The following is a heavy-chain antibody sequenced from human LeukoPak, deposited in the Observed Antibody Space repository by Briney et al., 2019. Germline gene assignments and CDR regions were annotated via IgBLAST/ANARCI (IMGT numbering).Heavy chain of an antibody. CDR1: GFTFRNYG. J-gene: IGHJ4*02. V-gene: IGHV3-30*02. CDR2: LRRDGSDK. Sequence: GGSLGLSCAASGFTFRNYGMHCVRQARGKGLEWVAFLRRDGSDKYYADSVKGRFTISRDNSKNTVYLQMNSLRPEDTAVYYCAKDHSQNFDYWGQGTLVTVSS. CDR3: AKDHSQNFDY. D-gene: IGHD5-18*01.